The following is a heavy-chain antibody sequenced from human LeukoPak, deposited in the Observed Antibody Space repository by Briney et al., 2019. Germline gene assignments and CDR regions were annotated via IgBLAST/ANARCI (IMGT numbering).Heavy chain of an antibody. CDR1: GGSISTYY. J-gene: IGHJ3*02. CDR3: ARMGKYARGAFDI. Sequence: SETLSLTCTVSGGSISTYYWSWIRQPAGKGLEWIGRISTSGGTIYNPSLKSRVTVSVDTSKNHFSLKLSSVTAADTAVYYCARMGKYARGAFDIWGQGTMVTVSS. CDR2: ISTSGGT. V-gene: IGHV4-4*07. D-gene: IGHD2-2*01.